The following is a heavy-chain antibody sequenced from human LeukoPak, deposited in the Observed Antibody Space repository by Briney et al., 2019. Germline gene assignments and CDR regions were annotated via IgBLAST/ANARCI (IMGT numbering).Heavy chain of an antibody. Sequence: PGGSLRLSCAASGFSFRNHAMSWVRQAPGKGLEWVGRIKRIIDGGTTDYAAPVKGRFTVSRDDSINTLYLQMSSLKTEDTAVYYCAAQGGSGDLRYWGQGTLVTVSS. D-gene: IGHD4-17*01. J-gene: IGHJ4*02. V-gene: IGHV3-15*01. CDR3: AAQGGSGDLRY. CDR1: GFSFRNHA. CDR2: IKRIIDGGTT.